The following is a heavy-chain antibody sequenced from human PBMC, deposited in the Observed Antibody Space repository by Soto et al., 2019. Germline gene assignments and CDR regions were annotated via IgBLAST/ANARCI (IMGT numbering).Heavy chain of an antibody. CDR2: ISGRGENT. V-gene: IGHV3-23*01. J-gene: IGHJ3*02. D-gene: IGHD7-27*01. Sequence: EVQLLESGGGLVQPGGSLRLSCAASGFTFSVFAMSWVLQAPGKGLELVSTISGRGENTYYADSVKGRFTISRDNSKNTLNLQMNSLRGEDTAVYYCAKERGTGDYGVNAVDIWGQGTMVTVAS. CDR3: AKERGTGDYGVNAVDI. CDR1: GFTFSVFA.